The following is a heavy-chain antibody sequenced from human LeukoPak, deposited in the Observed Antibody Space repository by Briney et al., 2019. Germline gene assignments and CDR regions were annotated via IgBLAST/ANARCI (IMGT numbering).Heavy chain of an antibody. Sequence: KPSETLSLTCTVSGGSISSYYWNWIRQPPGKGLEWIGYIYYSGSTNYNPSLKSRVTISVDTPKHQFSLKLSSVTAADTAVYYCARAGIAGTTFDYWGQGTLVTVSS. CDR3: ARAGIAGTTFDY. CDR2: IYYSGST. J-gene: IGHJ4*02. V-gene: IGHV4-59*13. CDR1: GGSISSYY. D-gene: IGHD1-1*01.